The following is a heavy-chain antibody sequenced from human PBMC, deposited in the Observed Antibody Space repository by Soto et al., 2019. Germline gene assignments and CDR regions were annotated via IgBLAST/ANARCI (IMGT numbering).Heavy chain of an antibody. CDR1: GYTFTSYY. J-gene: IGHJ3*02. CDR2: INPSGGST. CDR3: ATAAPRRYCSGGSCYFDAFDI. D-gene: IGHD2-15*01. V-gene: IGHV1-46*01. Sequence: ASVKVSCKASGYTFTSYYMHWVRQAPGQGLEWMGIINPSGGSTSYAQKFQGRVTMTEDTSTDTAYMELSSLRSGDTAVYYCATAAPRRYCSGGSCYFDAFDIWGQGTMVTVSS.